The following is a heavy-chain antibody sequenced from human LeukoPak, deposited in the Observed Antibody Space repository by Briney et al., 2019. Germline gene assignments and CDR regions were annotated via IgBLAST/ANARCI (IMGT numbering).Heavy chain of an antibody. CDR1: GYTFSSYA. V-gene: IGHV1-69*13. CDR2: IIPIFGTA. J-gene: IGHJ4*02. Sequence: ASVKVSCKASGYTFSSYAISWMRQAPGQGLEWMGGIIPIFGTANYAQKFQGRVTITADESTSTAYMELSSLRSEDTAVYYCAMVRGVIDEYYFDYWGQGTLVTVSS. D-gene: IGHD3-10*01. CDR3: AMVRGVIDEYYFDY.